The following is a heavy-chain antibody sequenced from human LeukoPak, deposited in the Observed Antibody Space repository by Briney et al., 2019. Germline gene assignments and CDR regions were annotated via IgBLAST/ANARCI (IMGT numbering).Heavy chain of an antibody. Sequence: GGSLRLSCAASGFTFSSYAMSWVRQAPGKGLEWVSAISGSGGSTYYADSVKGRFTISRDNSKNTLYLQMNSLRAEDTAVYYCARVGGCSGGSYIGAFDIWGQGTMVTVSS. CDR3: ARVGGCSGGSYIGAFDI. D-gene: IGHD2-15*01. CDR1: GFTFSSYA. CDR2: ISGSGGST. V-gene: IGHV3-23*01. J-gene: IGHJ3*02.